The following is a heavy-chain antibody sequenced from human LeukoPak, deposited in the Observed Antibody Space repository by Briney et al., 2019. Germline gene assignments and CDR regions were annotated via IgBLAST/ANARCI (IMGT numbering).Heavy chain of an antibody. V-gene: IGHV3-21*04. J-gene: IGHJ4*02. CDR3: AKPLSGSSYGGGGFDY. D-gene: IGHD1-26*01. CDR2: ISSRSKYI. Sequence: GGSLRLSCAASGFTFSTYSMNWVRQAPGKGLEWVASISSRSKYIYHADSVKGRFTISRDNSKNTLYLQMNSLRAEDTAVYYCAKPLSGSSYGGGGFDYWGQGTLVTVSS. CDR1: GFTFSTYS.